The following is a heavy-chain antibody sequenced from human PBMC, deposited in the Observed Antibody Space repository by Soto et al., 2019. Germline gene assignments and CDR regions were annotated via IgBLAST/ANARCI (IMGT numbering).Heavy chain of an antibody. CDR3: ARGLLRYYCDY. CDR1: GFTFSSYG. J-gene: IGHJ4*02. Sequence: QVQLVESGGGVVQPGRSLRLSCAASGFTFSSYGMHWVRQAPGKGLEWVAVIWYDGSNKYYADSVKGRFTISRDNSKNTLYLQMNSLRAEDTAVYYCARGLLRYYCDYWGQGTLVTVSS. CDR2: IWYDGSNK. V-gene: IGHV3-33*01.